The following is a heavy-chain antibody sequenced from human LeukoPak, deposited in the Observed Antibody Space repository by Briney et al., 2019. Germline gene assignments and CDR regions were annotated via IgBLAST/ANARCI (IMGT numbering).Heavy chain of an antibody. CDR1: GYTFTGYY. CDR2: INPNSGGT. J-gene: IGHJ4*02. Sequence: ASVKVSCKASGYTFTGYYMHWVRQAPGQGLEWMGWINPNSGGTNYAQKFQGRVTMTRNASISTAYMELSSLRSEDTAVYYCARGTLWFGELFLNLYDYWGQGTLVTVSS. CDR3: ARGTLWFGELFLNLYDY. V-gene: IGHV1-2*02. D-gene: IGHD3-10*01.